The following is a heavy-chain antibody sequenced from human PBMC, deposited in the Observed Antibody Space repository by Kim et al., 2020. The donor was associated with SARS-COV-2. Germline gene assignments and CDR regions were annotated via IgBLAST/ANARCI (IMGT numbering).Heavy chain of an antibody. CDR1: GNTFTRSP. Sequence: ASVKVSCKASGNTFTRSPMHRVRQAPGQRLEWMGWTNAGKANTKSSQEFQGRVTITRDTSATTAYMEVSSLRSEDMVVSFCVRDRILYWYQLPQARGQGTLVTVSS. J-gene: IGHJ4*02. D-gene: IGHD2-2*01. CDR3: VRDRILYWYQLPQA. V-gene: IGHV1-3*02. CDR2: TNAGKANT.